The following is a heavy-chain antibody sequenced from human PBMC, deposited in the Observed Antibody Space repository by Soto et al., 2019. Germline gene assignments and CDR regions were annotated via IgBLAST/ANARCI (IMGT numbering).Heavy chain of an antibody. CDR2: IYPGDSDT. D-gene: IGHD6-13*01. V-gene: IGHV5-51*01. CDR3: ARSPRSSPYFDY. J-gene: IGHJ4*02. CDR1: GYSFTIYW. Sequence: PGESLKISCKGSGYSFTIYWIGWVRQMPGKGLEWMGIIYPGDSDTKYNPSFQGQVTISADKSITTTYLQWSSLKASDTAIYFCARSPRSSPYFDYWGQGALVTVSS.